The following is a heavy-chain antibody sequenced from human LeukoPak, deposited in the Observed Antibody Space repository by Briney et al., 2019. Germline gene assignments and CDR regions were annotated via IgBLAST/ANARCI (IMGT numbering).Heavy chain of an antibody. CDR1: GFTFSSYA. CDR3: AKDRVVVVTASTLFDY. V-gene: IGHV3-23*01. D-gene: IGHD2-21*02. J-gene: IGHJ4*02. Sequence: GGSLRLSCAASGFTFSSYAMSWVRQAPGKGLEWVSAISGSGGSTYYADSVKGRFTISRDNSKNTLYLQMNSLRAEDTAVYYCAKDRVVVVTASTLFDYWGQGTLVTVSS. CDR2: ISGSGGST.